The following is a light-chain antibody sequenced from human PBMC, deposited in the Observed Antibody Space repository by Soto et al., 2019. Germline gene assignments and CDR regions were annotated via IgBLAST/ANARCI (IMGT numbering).Light chain of an antibody. J-gene: IGKJ4*01. CDR1: QGIGRY. Sequence: DIQLTQSPSFLSASVGDRVTITCRASQGIGRYLNWYQQKPGKAPKLLIYAASSLHSGVPSRFSGSGSGTDFTPTISSLQPEDFETYSCQQTYRTPLTLGGGTKVDIK. V-gene: IGKV1-39*01. CDR3: QQTYRTPLT. CDR2: AAS.